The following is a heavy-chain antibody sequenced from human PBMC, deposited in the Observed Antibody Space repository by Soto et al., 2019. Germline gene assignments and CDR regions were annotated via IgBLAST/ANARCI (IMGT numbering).Heavy chain of an antibody. D-gene: IGHD6-19*01. CDR3: ARGGRQWLVTSDFNY. J-gene: IGHJ4*02. CDR2: VSHDGRNT. Sequence: GGSPRLSCAASGLTFSDYAMHWVRQAPGKGLEWVAVVSHDGRNTHYADSVKGRFTISRDSSKNTVSLEMTSLRAEDTAVYYCARGGRQWLVTSDFNYWGQGALVTVSS. CDR1: GLTFSDYA. V-gene: IGHV3-30*03.